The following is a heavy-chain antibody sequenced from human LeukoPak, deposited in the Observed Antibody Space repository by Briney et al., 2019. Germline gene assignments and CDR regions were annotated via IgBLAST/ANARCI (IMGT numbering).Heavy chain of an antibody. CDR3: ARLDYYANSGTDY. Sequence: GESLEISCTGPGYILANYWIGWVRQIPGKGPEWIGIIFFGDSDTKCSPSFQGPVTISADKSINTAYLQWSSLKASDTAMYYCARLDYYANSGTDYWGQGTVVTVSS. CDR1: GYILANYW. D-gene: IGHD3-22*01. V-gene: IGHV5-51*01. J-gene: IGHJ4*02. CDR2: IFFGDSDT.